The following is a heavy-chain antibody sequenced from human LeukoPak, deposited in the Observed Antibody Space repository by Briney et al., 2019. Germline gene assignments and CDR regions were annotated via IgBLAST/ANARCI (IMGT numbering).Heavy chain of an antibody. CDR3: ARRLPTPTGAADY. V-gene: IGHV3-7*01. CDR2: IKQDGSEK. CDR1: GFTFSSYW. Sequence: GGSLRLSCAASGFTFSSYWMSWVRQAPGKGLEWVANIKQDGSEKYYVDFVKGRFTISRDNAKNSLYLQMNSLRAEDTAVYYCARRLPTPTGAADYWGQGTLVTVSS. J-gene: IGHJ4*02. D-gene: IGHD7-27*01.